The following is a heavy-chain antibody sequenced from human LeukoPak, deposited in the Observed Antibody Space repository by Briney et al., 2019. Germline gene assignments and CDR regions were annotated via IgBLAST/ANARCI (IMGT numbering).Heavy chain of an antibody. Sequence: PSETLSLTCAVYGGSFSGYYWSWIRQPPGKGLEWIGEINHSGSTNYNPSLKSRVTISVDTSKNQFSLKLSSVTAADTAVYYCARGDRVAGTFPLDYWGQGTLVTVSS. CDR2: INHSGST. D-gene: IGHD6-19*01. CDR1: GGSFSGYY. J-gene: IGHJ4*02. CDR3: ARGDRVAGTFPLDY. V-gene: IGHV4-34*01.